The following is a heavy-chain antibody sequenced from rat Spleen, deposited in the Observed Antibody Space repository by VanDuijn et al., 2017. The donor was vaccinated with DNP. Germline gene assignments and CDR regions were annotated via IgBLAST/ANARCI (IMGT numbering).Heavy chain of an antibody. D-gene: IGHD1-11*01. V-gene: IGHV5-20*01. CDR3: TTDFERGY. CDR2: ISATGGST. J-gene: IGHJ2*01. CDR1: GFTFSDYY. Sequence: EVQLVESGGDLVQPGRSLKLSCAASGFTFSDYYMAWVRQAPKKGLEWVASISATGGSTSYRDSVKGRFTISRDSARSTLYLQMDSLRSEDTATYYCTTDFERGYWGQGVMVTVSS.